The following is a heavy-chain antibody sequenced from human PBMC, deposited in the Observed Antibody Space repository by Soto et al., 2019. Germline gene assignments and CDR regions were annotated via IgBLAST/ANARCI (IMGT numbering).Heavy chain of an antibody. CDR1: GGSISSSSYY. V-gene: IGHV4-39*01. Sequence: QLQLQESGPGLVKPSETLSLTCTVSGGSISSSSYYWGWIRQPPGKGLEWIGSIYYSGSTYYNPSLKSRVTISVDTSKNQFSLKLSSVTAADTAVYYCRVWDGDASFYYYYGMGVWGQGTTVTVSS. D-gene: IGHD4-17*01. CDR3: RVWDGDASFYYYYGMGV. CDR2: IYYSGST. J-gene: IGHJ6*02.